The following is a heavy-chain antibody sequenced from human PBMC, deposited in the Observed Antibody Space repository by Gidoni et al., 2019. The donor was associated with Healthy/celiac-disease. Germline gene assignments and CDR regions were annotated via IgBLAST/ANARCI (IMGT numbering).Heavy chain of an antibody. D-gene: IGHD5-18*01. Sequence: QVQLVQSGAEVKKPGASVKVSCKASGYTFTSYGISWVRQAHGQGLDWMGWISAYNGNTNYAQKLQGRVTMTTDTSTSTAYMELRSLRSDDTAVYYCAREERIQLWPTLATEALAGMDVWGQGTTVTVSS. CDR2: ISAYNGNT. CDR3: AREERIQLWPTLATEALAGMDV. CDR1: GYTFTSYG. J-gene: IGHJ6*02. V-gene: IGHV1-18*01.